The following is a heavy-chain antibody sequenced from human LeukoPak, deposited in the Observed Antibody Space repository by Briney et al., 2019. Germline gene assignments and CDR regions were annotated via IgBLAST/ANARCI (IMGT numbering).Heavy chain of an antibody. Sequence: PGGSLRLSCAASGFTVSSNYMSWVRQAPGKGLEWVAGIYSGGSTYYADSVKGRFTISRANSKNTLYLQMNSLRAEDTAVYYCARGGGYDPNLSDYWGQGTLVTVSS. V-gene: IGHV3-53*01. CDR3: ARGGGYDPNLSDY. CDR2: IYSGGST. J-gene: IGHJ4*02. D-gene: IGHD5-12*01. CDR1: GFTVSSNY.